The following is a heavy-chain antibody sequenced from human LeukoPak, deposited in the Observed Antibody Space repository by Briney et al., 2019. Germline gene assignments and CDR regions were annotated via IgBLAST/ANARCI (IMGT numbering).Heavy chain of an antibody. CDR1: GFTFSSYA. D-gene: IGHD3-22*01. J-gene: IGHJ4*02. CDR3: AKERSYYYDSSGYSAGSDYFDY. CDR2: ISGSGGST. Sequence: PGGSLRLSCAASGFTFSSYAMSWVRQAPGKGLEWVSAISGSGGSTYYADSVKGRFTISRDNSKNTLYLQMNSLRAEDTAVYYCAKERSYYYDSSGYSAGSDYFDYWGQGTLVTVSS. V-gene: IGHV3-23*01.